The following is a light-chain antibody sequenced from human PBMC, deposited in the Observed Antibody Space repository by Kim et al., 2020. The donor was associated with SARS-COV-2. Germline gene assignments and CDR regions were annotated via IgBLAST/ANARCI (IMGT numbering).Light chain of an antibody. CDR2: LAS. J-gene: IGKJ1*01. Sequence: DIVMTQSPLSLPVTPGEPASISCRSSQSLLHSNGYNYLDWYLQKPGQSPHLLIYLASSRASGVPDRFRRTGSGTDFTLQISRVEAEDVGVYYCMQARQTPPWTFGPGTKVDIK. CDR1: QSLLHSNGYNY. CDR3: MQARQTPPWT. V-gene: IGKV2-28*01.